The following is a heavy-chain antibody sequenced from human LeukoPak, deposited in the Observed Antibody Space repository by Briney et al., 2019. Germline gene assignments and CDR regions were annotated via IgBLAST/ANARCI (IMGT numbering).Heavy chain of an antibody. CDR3: ARGVHVRTYDSHHNCFDP. CDR2: INPSGGST. D-gene: IGHD3-22*01. V-gene: IGHV1-46*01. CDR1: GYTFTNYY. J-gene: IGHJ5*02. Sequence: GASVKVSCKASGYTFTNYYMYWVRQAPGQGLEWVGLINPSGGSTNYAQKFQGRVTVTRDMSTSTVYMEVNSLRSEDTAVYYCARGVHVRTYDSHHNCFDPWAQGTLVTVSS.